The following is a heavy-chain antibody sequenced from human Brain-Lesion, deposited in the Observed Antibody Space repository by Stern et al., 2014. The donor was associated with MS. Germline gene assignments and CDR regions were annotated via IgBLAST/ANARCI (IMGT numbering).Heavy chain of an antibody. CDR1: GGSIGRSSYY. J-gene: IGHJ4*02. CDR2: IFYTGST. CDR3: ARGAGVFDS. Sequence: QVQLQESGPGLVKPSETLSLTCTVSGGSIGRSSYYWGWIRQPPGKGLEWIGNIFYTGSTFYDPSLKSRVTISVDTSNKHFSLSRTSVTAADTAVYYCARGAGVFDSWGQGTLVTVSP. V-gene: IGHV4-39*02. D-gene: IGHD3-10*01.